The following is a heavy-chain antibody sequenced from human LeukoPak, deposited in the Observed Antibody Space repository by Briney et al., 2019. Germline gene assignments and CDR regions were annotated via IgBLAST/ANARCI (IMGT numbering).Heavy chain of an antibody. CDR1: GFTFSSYA. CDR2: ISGSGGST. J-gene: IGHJ4*02. CDR3: ARDLDYYDSSGYYGY. Sequence: GGSLRLSCAASGFTFSSYAMSWVRQAPGKGLEWVSTISGSGGSTYYADSVKGRFTISRDNAKNSLYLQMNSPRAEDTAVYYCARDLDYYDSSGYYGYWGQGTLVTVSS. V-gene: IGHV3-23*01. D-gene: IGHD3-22*01.